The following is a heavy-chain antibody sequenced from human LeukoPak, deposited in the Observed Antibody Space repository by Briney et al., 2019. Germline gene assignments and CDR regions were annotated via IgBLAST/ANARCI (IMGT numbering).Heavy chain of an antibody. D-gene: IGHD2-15*01. Sequence: GGSLRLSCAASGFSFSNAWMSWVRQASGKGLEWVGRIKSKTDGGTIHYAAPVKGRFTISRDDSKNMVFLQTNSLNTEDTAVYYCCRGWLDYWGQGTLVAVSS. CDR3: CRGWLDY. CDR2: IKSKTDGGTI. J-gene: IGHJ4*02. V-gene: IGHV3-15*01. CDR1: GFSFSNAW.